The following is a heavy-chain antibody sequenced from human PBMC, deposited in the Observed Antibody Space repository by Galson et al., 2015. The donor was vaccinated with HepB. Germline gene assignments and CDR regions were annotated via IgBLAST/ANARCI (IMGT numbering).Heavy chain of an antibody. CDR1: GFNVSAYA. CDR2: VSSDENNI. Sequence: SLRLSCAASGFNVSAYAMHWVRQTPGKGLEWVAVVSSDENNIYYADSVRGRFTISRDNSRDTLYLQMNSLRAEDTAAYYCTRTFYFDYWGQGTLVTVSS. V-gene: IGHV3-30*04. J-gene: IGHJ4*02. CDR3: TRTFYFDY.